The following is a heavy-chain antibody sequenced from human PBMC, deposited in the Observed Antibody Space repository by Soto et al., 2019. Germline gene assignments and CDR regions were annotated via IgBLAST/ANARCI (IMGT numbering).Heavy chain of an antibody. CDR1: GFTFSSYA. Sequence: SGGSLRLSCAASGFTFSSYAMHWVRQAPGKGLEWVAVISYDGSNKYYADSVKGRFTISRDNSKNTLYLQMNSLRAEDTAVYYCARVRIVATIWTRDYYYGMDVWGQGTTVTVSS. V-gene: IGHV3-30-3*01. CDR2: ISYDGSNK. D-gene: IGHD5-12*01. J-gene: IGHJ6*02. CDR3: ARVRIVATIWTRDYYYGMDV.